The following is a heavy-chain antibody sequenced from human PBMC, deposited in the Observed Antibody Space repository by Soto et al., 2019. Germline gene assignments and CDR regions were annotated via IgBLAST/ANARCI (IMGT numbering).Heavy chain of an antibody. CDR1: RITFHSYG. D-gene: IGHD3-3*01. CDR2: ISYDGSNK. V-gene: IGHV3-30*18. Sequence: PWGCPRNTFAASRITFHSYGLVMERQAPSKGLEWVAVISYDGSNKYYADSVKGRFTISRDNSKNTLYLQMNSLRAEDTAVYYCAKDRLRITIFGVVIPPHICWFDPWGQGTLVTVSS. J-gene: IGHJ5*02. CDR3: AKDRLRITIFGVVIPPHICWFDP.